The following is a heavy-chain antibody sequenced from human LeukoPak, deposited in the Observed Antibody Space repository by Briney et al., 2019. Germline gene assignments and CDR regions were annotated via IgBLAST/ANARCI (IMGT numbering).Heavy chain of an antibody. V-gene: IGHV3-33*06. D-gene: IGHD2-15*01. CDR3: AKDRLRYCSGGSCYLGY. J-gene: IGHJ4*02. CDR2: IWYDGSNK. Sequence: GGSLRLSCAASGFTFSSYGMHWVRQAPGKGLEWVAVIWYDGSNKYYADSVKGRFTISRDNSKNTLYLQMNSLRAEDTAVYYCAKDRLRYCSGGSCYLGYWGQGTLVTVSS. CDR1: GFTFSSYG.